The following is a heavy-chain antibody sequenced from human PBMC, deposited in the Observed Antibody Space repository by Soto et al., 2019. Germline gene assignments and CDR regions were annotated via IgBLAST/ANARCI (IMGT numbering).Heavy chain of an antibody. V-gene: IGHV3-64D*06. Sequence: RRLSCSASGFTFSSYAMHWVRQAPGKGLEYVSGIRGNGDPPFYADSVKGRFTISRDNSKNTLYLQMSSLGADDTAVYYCVKSRGGNNFDFFDWGQGALVTVSS. CDR3: VKSRGGNNFDFFD. CDR2: IRGNGDPP. CDR1: GFTFSSYA. J-gene: IGHJ4*02. D-gene: IGHD5-12*01.